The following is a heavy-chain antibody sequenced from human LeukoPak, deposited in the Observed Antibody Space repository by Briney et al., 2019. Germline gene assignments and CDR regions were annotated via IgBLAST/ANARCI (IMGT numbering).Heavy chain of an antibody. CDR3: TRDRSRAEDD. CDR1: GFTFSGHW. V-gene: IGHV3-7*01. J-gene: IGHJ4*02. D-gene: IGHD1-14*01. CDR2: INQGGSDK. Sequence: GGSLRLSCAASGFTFSGHWMSWVRQAPGKGLDWVANINQGGSDKYYVDSVKGRFTISRDNANNLLYLQMNSLRGEDTAVYYCTRDRSRAEDDWGQGILVTVSS.